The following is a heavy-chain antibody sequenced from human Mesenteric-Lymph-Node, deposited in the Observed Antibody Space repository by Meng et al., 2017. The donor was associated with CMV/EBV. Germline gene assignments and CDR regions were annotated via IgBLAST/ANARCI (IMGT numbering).Heavy chain of an antibody. CDR3: ASRGGDWYLN. CDR2: ISSSSSTYI. D-gene: IGHD2-21*02. CDR1: GFTFSSYS. Sequence: GESLKISCAGSGFTFSSYSMNWVRQAPGKGLEWVSSISSSSSTYIYYADSVKGRFTISRDNARNSLYLQMNSLRAEDTAVYYCASRGGDWYLNWGQGTLVTVSS. J-gene: IGHJ4*02. V-gene: IGHV3-21*01.